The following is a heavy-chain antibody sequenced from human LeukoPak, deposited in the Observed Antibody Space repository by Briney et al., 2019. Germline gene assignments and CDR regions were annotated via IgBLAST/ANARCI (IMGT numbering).Heavy chain of an antibody. CDR1: GFTSSDYY. V-gene: IGHV3-11*06. CDR3: ARDEIFGVVPDY. D-gene: IGHD3-3*01. Sequence: GSLRLSCAASGFTSSDYYMSWIRQAPGKGLEWVSYISSSSSYTNYADSVKGRFTISRDNAKNSLYLQMNSLRAEDTAVYYCARDEIFGVVPDYWGQGTLVTVSS. CDR2: ISSSSSYT. J-gene: IGHJ4*02.